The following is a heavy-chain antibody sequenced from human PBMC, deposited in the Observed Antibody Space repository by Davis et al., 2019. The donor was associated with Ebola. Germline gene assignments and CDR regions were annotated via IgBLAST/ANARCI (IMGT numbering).Heavy chain of an antibody. CDR2: INPNSGGT. Sequence: ASVKVSCKASGYTFTSYGISWVRQAPGQGLEWMGRINPNSGGTNYAQKFQGRVTMTRDTSISTAYMELSRLRSDDTAVYYCARVLRYFDWVLGYWGQGTLVTVSS. D-gene: IGHD3-9*01. CDR1: GYTFTSYG. V-gene: IGHV1-2*06. J-gene: IGHJ4*02. CDR3: ARVLRYFDWVLGY.